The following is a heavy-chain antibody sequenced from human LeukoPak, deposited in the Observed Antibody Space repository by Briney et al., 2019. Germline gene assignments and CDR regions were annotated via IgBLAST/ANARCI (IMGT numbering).Heavy chain of an antibody. CDR3: AKEDGITIFGVDYYYGMDV. D-gene: IGHD3-3*01. V-gene: IGHV3-7*03. Sequence: AGGSLRLSCAASGFALSSHWMTWVRQVPGRGPEWVANVNRDGSETYYLDSVKGRFTISKDNAKNSLYLQMNSLRAEDTAVYYCAKEDGITIFGVDYYYGMDVWGQGTTVTVSS. CDR2: VNRDGSET. CDR1: GFALSSHW. J-gene: IGHJ6*02.